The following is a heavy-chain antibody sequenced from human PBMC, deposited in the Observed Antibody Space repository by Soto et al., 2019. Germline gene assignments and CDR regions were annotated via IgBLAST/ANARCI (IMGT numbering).Heavy chain of an antibody. V-gene: IGHV4-59*01. J-gene: IGHJ5*02. CDR3: ARDDDILTGYGFDP. D-gene: IGHD3-9*01. CDR2: IYYSGST. CDR1: GGSISSYY. Sequence: SETLSLTCTVSGGSISSYYWSWIRQPPGKGLEWIGYIYYSGSTNYNPSLKSRVTISVDTSKNQFSLKLSSVTAADTAVYYCARDDDILTGYGFDPWGQGTLVTVSS.